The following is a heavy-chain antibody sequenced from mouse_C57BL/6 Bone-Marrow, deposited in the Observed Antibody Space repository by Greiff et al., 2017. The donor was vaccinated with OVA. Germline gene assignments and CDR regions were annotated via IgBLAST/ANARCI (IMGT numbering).Heavy chain of an antibody. CDR3: AWGLDYYGSRQLDY. V-gene: IGHV1-82*01. D-gene: IGHD1-1*01. Sequence: VQLQESGPELVKPGASVKISCQASGYAFSSSWMNWVKQRPGKGLEWIGRIYPGDGDTNYNGKFKGKDTLTADKSSSTAYMQLSSLTSEDSAVSFCAWGLDYYGSRQLDYWGQGTTLTVSS. CDR2: IYPGDGDT. J-gene: IGHJ2*01. CDR1: GYAFSSSW.